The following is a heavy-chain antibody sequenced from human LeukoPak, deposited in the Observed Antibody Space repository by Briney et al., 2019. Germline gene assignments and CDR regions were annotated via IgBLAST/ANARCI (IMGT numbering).Heavy chain of an antibody. V-gene: IGHV1-2*02. CDR2: INPNSGGT. D-gene: IGHD2-2*01. CDR3: ARDDCTSTTCLDYFDY. J-gene: IGHJ4*02. CDR1: GYTFTGYY. Sequence: VASVKVSCKASGYTFTGYYMHWVRQAPGQGLEWMGWINPNSGGTNYAQKFQGRVTMTRDTSISTAYMELSKLRSDDTAVYYCARDDCTSTTCLDYFDYWGQGTLVTVSS.